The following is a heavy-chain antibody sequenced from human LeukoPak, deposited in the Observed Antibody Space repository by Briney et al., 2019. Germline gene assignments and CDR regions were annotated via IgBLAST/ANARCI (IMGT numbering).Heavy chain of an antibody. D-gene: IGHD3-10*01. J-gene: IGHJ4*02. CDR2: VSWNSGSL. CDR3: ARDLSYGSGNHFDY. CDR1: GFNHEAPA. V-gene: IGHV3-9*01. Sequence: GRPITQPYTVYGFNHEAPATNWLRQPLAQGLEWVSGVSWNSGSLCYADSVKGRFTISRDNDKNSLYLQMNSLRAEDTALDFCARDLSYGSGNHFDYWGQGTLVTVSS.